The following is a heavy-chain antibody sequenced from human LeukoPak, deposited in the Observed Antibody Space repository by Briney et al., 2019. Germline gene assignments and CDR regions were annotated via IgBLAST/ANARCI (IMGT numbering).Heavy chain of an antibody. V-gene: IGHV1-69*13. CDR2: IIPIFGTA. Sequence: ASVKVSCKASGGTFSSYAISWVRQAPGQGLEWMGGIIPIFGTANYAQKFQGRVTITADESTSTAYMELSSLRSEDTAVYYCARAGYYDFWSGYYRFGYWGQGTLVTVSS. J-gene: IGHJ4*02. CDR3: ARAGYYDFWSGYYRFGY. CDR1: GGTFSSYA. D-gene: IGHD3-3*01.